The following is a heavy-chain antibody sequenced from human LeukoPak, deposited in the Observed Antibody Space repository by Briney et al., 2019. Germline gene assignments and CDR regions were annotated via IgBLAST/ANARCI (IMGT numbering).Heavy chain of an antibody. J-gene: IGHJ4*02. CDR2: VYYTGNT. V-gene: IGHV4-61*01. CDR3: ARDTGYCSGGTCYHNFFDY. D-gene: IGHD2-15*01. Sequence: SQTLSLTCTVSGVSISSGNCYWSWIRQPPGKGLEWIGYVYYTGNTNYNPSLKSRVTISVDTSKNQFSLKLSSVTAADTAVYYCARDTGYCSGGTCYHNFFDYWGQGTLVTVSS. CDR1: GVSISSGNCY.